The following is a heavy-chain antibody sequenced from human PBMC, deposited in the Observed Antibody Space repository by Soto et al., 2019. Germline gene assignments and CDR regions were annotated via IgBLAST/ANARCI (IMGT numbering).Heavy chain of an antibody. D-gene: IGHD3-3*01. CDR3: ARGGGVGVAGSAAFDM. CDR2: INPATGAA. V-gene: IGHV1-2*02. CDR1: GYPVTAYY. Sequence: QLHLVQSGAVVKKPGASVTVSCSASGYPVTAYYMHWVRQAPGRGLEWMGGINPATGAAKYTQRFQGRVTMARGTSTSTVFMELSGLTSEDTAVFYCARGGGVGVAGSAAFDMWGQGTLVTVSS. J-gene: IGHJ3*02.